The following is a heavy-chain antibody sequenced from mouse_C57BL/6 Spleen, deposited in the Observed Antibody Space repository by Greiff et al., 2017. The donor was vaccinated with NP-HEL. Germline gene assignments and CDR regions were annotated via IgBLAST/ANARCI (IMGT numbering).Heavy chain of an antibody. J-gene: IGHJ3*01. CDR3: ALSTMVTTEAWFAY. Sequence: VQLKDSGAELVKPGASVKLSCTASGFNIKDYYMHWVKQRTEQGLEWIGRIDPEDGETKYAPKFQGKATITADTSSNTAYLQLSSLTSEDTAVYFCALSTMVTTEAWFAYWGQGTLVTVAA. V-gene: IGHV14-2*01. CDR1: GFNIKDYY. CDR2: IDPEDGET. D-gene: IGHD2-2*01.